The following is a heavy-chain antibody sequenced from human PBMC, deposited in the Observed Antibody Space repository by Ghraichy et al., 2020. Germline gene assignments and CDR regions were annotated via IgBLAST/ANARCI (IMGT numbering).Heavy chain of an antibody. CDR2: INHSGST. D-gene: IGHD2-2*01. V-gene: IGHV4-34*01. Sequence: SETLSLTCAVYGGSFSGYYWSWIRQPPGKGLEWIGEINHSGSTNYNPSLKSRVTISVDTSKNQFSLKLSSVTAADTAVYYCARGTVVVPAAIRWFDPWGQGTLVTVSS. CDR3: ARGTVVVPAAIRWFDP. CDR1: GGSFSGYY. J-gene: IGHJ5*02.